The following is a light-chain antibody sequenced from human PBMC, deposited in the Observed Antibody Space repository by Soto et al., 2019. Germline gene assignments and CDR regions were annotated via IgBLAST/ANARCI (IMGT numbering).Light chain of an antibody. Sequence: QSVLTQPTSASGTPGQRVTISCSGSSSNIGTSTVNWYQQLPGTAPKLLIYTNNQRPSGVPDRFSGPKSGTSASLAISGLQSEDEADYYCAAWDDSLNGHVFGTGTKVTVL. CDR1: SSNIGTST. J-gene: IGLJ1*01. V-gene: IGLV1-44*01. CDR3: AAWDDSLNGHV. CDR2: TNN.